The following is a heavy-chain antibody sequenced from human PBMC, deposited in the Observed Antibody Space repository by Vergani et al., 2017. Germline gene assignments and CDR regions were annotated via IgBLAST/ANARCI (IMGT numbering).Heavy chain of an antibody. CDR2: IIPIFGTA. CDR3: ATRPPGCSSGWYSHYYYYGMDV. J-gene: IGHJ6*02. D-gene: IGHD6-19*01. CDR1: GGTFSSYA. V-gene: IGHV1-69*01. Sequence: QVQLVQSGAEVKKPGSSVKVSCKASGGTFSSYAISWVRQAPGQGLEWMGGIIPIFGTANYAQKFQGRVTITADESTSTAYMELSSLRSEDTAVYYCATRPPGCSSGWYSHYYYYGMDVWGQGTTVTVSS.